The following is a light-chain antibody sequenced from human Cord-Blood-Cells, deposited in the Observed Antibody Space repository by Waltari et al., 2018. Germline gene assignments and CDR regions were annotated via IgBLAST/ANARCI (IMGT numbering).Light chain of an antibody. V-gene: IGLV2-14*01. CDR2: DVS. J-gene: IGLJ2*01. CDR1: SSDGGGYNF. CDR3: SSYTSSSTLV. Sequence: QSALTQPASVSGSPGQPITISCTGTSSDGGGYNFVSWYQQHPGKAPKLMIYDVSNRPAGVSNRFSGSKSGNTASLTISGLQAEDEADYYCSSYTSSSTLVFGGGTKLTVL.